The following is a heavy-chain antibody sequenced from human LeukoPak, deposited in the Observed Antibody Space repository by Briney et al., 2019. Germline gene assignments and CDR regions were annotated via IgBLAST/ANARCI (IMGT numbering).Heavy chain of an antibody. CDR3: ARGIYGSGSYYNDY. CDR1: GGSISSYY. J-gene: IGHJ4*02. Sequence: SSETLSLTCTASGGSISSYYWSWIRQPPGKGLEWIGYIYYSGSTNYNPSLKSRVTISVDTSKNQFSLKLSSVTAADTAVYYCARGIYGSGSYYNDYWGQGTLVTVSS. D-gene: IGHD3-10*01. CDR2: IYYSGST. V-gene: IGHV4-59*01.